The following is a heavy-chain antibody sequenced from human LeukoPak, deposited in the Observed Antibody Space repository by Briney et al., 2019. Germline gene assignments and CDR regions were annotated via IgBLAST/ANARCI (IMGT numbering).Heavy chain of an antibody. CDR2: IKEHGSEK. CDR1: GFTFSNSW. V-gene: IGHV3-7*03. J-gene: IGHJ4*02. D-gene: IGHD1-7*01. Sequence: GSLRLSCAASGFTFSNSWMACVRQYPGNSLEWVANIKEHGSEKYYSDSVNGRFPLSRDNAKNSLFLQMNSLRAEDTAVYYCAVYNWNSKRDFDYWGQGPLVTVSS. CDR3: AVYNWNSKRDFDY.